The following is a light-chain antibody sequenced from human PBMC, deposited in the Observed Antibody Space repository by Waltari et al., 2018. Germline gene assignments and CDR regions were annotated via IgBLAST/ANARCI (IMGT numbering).Light chain of an antibody. CDR3: QQTYSIPYT. CDR1: QSISIY. Sequence: DIQMTLSPSSLSASVGDRVTITCRASQSISIYLNWYQQKPGKAPKFLIYGASRLQSGVPSRFSGSASGTDFTLTISSLQPEDFATYHCQQTYSIPYTFGQGTKLEIK. CDR2: GAS. V-gene: IGKV1-39*01. J-gene: IGKJ2*01.